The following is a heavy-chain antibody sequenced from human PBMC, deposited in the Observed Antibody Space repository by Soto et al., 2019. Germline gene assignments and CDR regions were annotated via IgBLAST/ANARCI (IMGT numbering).Heavy chain of an antibody. CDR1: GGSISSGGYY. V-gene: IGHV4-31*03. CDR2: IYYSGST. J-gene: IGHJ5*02. D-gene: IGHD3-22*01. CDR3: ARCDVITNNWFDP. Sequence: QVQLQESGPGLVKPSQTLSLTCTVSGGSISSGGYYWSWIRQHPGKGLEWMGYIYYSGSTYYNPSLKSRVTISVDTSKNQFSLKLSSVTAADTAVYYCARCDVITNNWFDPWGQGTLVTVSS.